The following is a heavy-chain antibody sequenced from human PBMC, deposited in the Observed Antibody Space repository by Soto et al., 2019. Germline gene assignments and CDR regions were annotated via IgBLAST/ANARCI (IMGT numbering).Heavy chain of an antibody. CDR1: GGSISSSNW. J-gene: IGHJ5*02. CDR3: ARVKSGIVVVPAAMGVRWFDP. Sequence: SETLSLTCAVSGGSISSSNWWSWVRQPPGKGLEWIGEIYHSGSTNYNPSLKSRVTISVDKSKNQFSLKLRSVTAEDTAVYYCARVKSGIVVVPAAMGVRWFDPWGQGTMVTVS. D-gene: IGHD2-2*01. V-gene: IGHV4-4*02. CDR2: IYHSGST.